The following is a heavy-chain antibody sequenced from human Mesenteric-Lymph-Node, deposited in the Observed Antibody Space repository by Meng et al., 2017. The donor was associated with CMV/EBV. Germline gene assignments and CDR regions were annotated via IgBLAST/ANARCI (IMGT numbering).Heavy chain of an antibody. D-gene: IGHD3-10*01. CDR3: ARENRRDYNY. V-gene: IGHV3-74*01. Sequence: GESLKISCAGSGFMFRDYWMTWVRQAPGKGLVWVSRINSDGSSTSYADSVKGRFTISRDNAKNTLYLQMNSLRAEDTAVYYCARENRRDYNYWGQGTLVTVSS. J-gene: IGHJ4*02. CDR2: INSDGSST. CDR1: GFMFRDYW.